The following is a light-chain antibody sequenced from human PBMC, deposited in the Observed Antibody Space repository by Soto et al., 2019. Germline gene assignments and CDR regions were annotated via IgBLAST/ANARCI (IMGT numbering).Light chain of an antibody. CDR1: QSVSSSY. Sequence: EIVLTQSPGTLSLSPGERVTLSCRASQSVSSSYLAWYQQKPGQAPRVLIYGTSSRAIGIADRFSGSGSGTDFILTISRLEPEDFAVYYCQQYGTSPHTFGQGTKLEIK. CDR3: QQYGTSPHT. V-gene: IGKV3-20*01. CDR2: GTS. J-gene: IGKJ2*01.